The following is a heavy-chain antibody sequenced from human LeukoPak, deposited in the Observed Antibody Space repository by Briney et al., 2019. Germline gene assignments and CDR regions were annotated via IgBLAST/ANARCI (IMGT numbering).Heavy chain of an antibody. J-gene: IGHJ4*02. CDR1: GFTFSSYG. D-gene: IGHD6-19*01. V-gene: IGHV3-23*01. CDR3: AKDQMPDTIHSSGCFDY. CDR2: ISGSGGRT. Sequence: PGGTLRLSCAASGFTFSSYGMSWVRQVPGKGLEWVSGISGSGGRTYYADSVRGRFTISRDNSKNTLYLQMNSLRAEDTAVYYCAKDQMPDTIHSSGCFDYWGQRTLVTVSS.